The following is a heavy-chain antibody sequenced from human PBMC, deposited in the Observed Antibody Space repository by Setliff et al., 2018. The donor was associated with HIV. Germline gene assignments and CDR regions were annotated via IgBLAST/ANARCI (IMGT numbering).Heavy chain of an antibody. J-gene: IGHJ5*02. CDR1: GGSISSFY. CDR2: INSSGRT. CDR3: ARRFGEVYDWIDP. V-gene: IGHV4-4*09. Sequence: SETLSLTCTVSGGSISSFYWSWVRQPPGKGPEWIGYINSSGRTNYNPSLKGRVTISLDTSKNRFSLKLNSVTAADTAVYYCARRFGEVYDWIDPWGQGTLVTVSS. D-gene: IGHD3-10*01.